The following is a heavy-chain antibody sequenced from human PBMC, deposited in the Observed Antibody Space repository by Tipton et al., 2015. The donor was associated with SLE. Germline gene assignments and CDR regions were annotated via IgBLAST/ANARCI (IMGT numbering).Heavy chain of an antibody. CDR2: INHSGST. V-gene: IGHV4-34*01. Sequence: TLSLTCAVYGGSFSGYYWRWIRQPPGKGLEWIGEINHSGSTNYNPSLKSRVTLSVDTSKNQFSLKLSSVTAADTAVYYCARGIWIVVVPAAQDYYYMDVWGKGTTVTVSS. CDR1: GGSFSGYY. D-gene: IGHD2-2*01. CDR3: ARGIWIVVVPAAQDYYYMDV. J-gene: IGHJ6*03.